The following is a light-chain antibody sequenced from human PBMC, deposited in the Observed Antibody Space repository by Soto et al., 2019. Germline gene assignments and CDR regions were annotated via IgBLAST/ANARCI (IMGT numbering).Light chain of an antibody. CDR2: ATS. Sequence: DISLTQSPSFLSASVGDRVTITCRASQGINSGYLAWYQQKPGTAPKLLIHATSLLQSGVPARFSGSGSGTEFTLTIRSLQPEDFATYYCQQLISYPVTFGGGTKVEIK. V-gene: IGKV1-9*01. CDR3: QQLISYPVT. CDR1: QGINSGY. J-gene: IGKJ4*01.